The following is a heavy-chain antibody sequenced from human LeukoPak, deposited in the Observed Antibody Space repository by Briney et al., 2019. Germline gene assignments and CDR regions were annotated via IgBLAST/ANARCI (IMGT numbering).Heavy chain of an antibody. CDR2: INPNSGGT. CDR1: GYTFTGYY. V-gene: IGHV1-2*02. Sequence: ASVKVSCXASGYTFTGYYIHWVRQAPGQGLEWMGWINPNSGGTNYAQKFQGRVTMTSDTSISTAYMELSRLRSDDTAVYYCATYVWGNLTFDYWGQRTLVTVSS. CDR3: ATYVWGNLTFDY. D-gene: IGHD3-16*01. J-gene: IGHJ4*02.